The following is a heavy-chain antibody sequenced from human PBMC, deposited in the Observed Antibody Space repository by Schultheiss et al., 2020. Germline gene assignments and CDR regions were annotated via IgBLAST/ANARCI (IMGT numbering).Heavy chain of an antibody. D-gene: IGHD5-24*01. CDR3: ASSGGAMATIGLFDY. Sequence: AAVKVSFKASGYTFTSYGISWVREAPGQGLEWMGWISAYNGNTNYAQKLQGRVTMTTDTSTSTAYMELRSLRSDDTAVYYCASSGGAMATIGLFDYWGQGTLVTVSS. V-gene: IGHV1-18*01. J-gene: IGHJ4*02. CDR2: ISAYNGNT. CDR1: GYTFTSYG.